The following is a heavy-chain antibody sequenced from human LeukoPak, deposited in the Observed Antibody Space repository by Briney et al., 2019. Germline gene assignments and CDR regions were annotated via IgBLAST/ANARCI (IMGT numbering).Heavy chain of an antibody. Sequence: RASVKVSCKASGYTFTKYYMHWVRQAPGQGLEWMGIINPSGGSTSYAQKFQGRVTMTRDMSTSTVYMELSSLRSEDTAVYYCARSGTGWFGELLLDVWGKGTTVTISS. CDR2: INPSGGST. CDR1: GYTFTKYY. D-gene: IGHD3-10*01. V-gene: IGHV1-46*01. CDR3: ARSGTGWFGELLLDV. J-gene: IGHJ6*04.